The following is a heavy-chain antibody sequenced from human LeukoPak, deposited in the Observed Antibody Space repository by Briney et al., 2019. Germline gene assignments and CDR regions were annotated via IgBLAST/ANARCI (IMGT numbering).Heavy chain of an antibody. V-gene: IGHV1-46*01. CDR3: ASLPGASGFPF. D-gene: IGHD3-22*01. J-gene: IGHJ6*02. CDR1: GYTFTGYY. Sequence: ASVKVSCKASGYTFTGYYMHWVRQAPGQGLEWMGIINPSDGSTTYAQKFQGRVTMTRDTSTNTVYMELSSLRSEDTAVYYCASLPGASGFPFWGQGTTVTVSS. CDR2: INPSDGST.